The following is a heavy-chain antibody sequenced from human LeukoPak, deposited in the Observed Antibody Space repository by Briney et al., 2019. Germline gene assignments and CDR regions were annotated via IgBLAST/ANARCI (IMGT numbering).Heavy chain of an antibody. CDR1: GGSISSSSYY. V-gene: IGHV4-39*01. D-gene: IGHD2-2*01. CDR3: ARAPVVVPAAPFDY. J-gene: IGHJ4*02. Sequence: PSETLSLTCTVSGGSISSSSYYWSWIRQPPGKGLEWIGSIYYSGSTYYNPSLKSRVTISVDTSKNQFSLKLSSVTAADTAVYYCARAPVVVPAAPFDYWGQGTLVTVSS. CDR2: IYYSGST.